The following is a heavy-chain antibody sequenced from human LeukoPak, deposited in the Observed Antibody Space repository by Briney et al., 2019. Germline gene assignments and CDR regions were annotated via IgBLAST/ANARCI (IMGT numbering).Heavy chain of an antibody. D-gene: IGHD6-19*01. V-gene: IGHV3-23*01. CDR1: GFTFSSYA. Sequence: PGGSLRLSCAASGFTFSSYAMSWVRQAPGKGLEWVSAISDSGGTTYYADSVKGRFTTSRDNSKNTLYLQMNSLRAEDTAVYYCAKGDSSGWYYANWGQGTLVTVSS. CDR2: ISDSGGTT. J-gene: IGHJ4*02. CDR3: AKGDSSGWYYAN.